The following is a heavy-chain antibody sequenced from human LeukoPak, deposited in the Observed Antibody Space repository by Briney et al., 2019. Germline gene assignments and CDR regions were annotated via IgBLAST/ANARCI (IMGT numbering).Heavy chain of an antibody. CDR3: ARDTKTRYYDSSGYYYPLNGDY. CDR2: ISAYNGNT. V-gene: IGHV1-18*01. Sequence: GASVKVSCKASGYAFTSYGISWVRQAPGQGLEWMGWISAYNGNTNYAQKLQGRVTMTTDTSTSTAYMELRSLRSDDTAVYYCARDTKTRYYDSSGYYYPLNGDYWGQGTLVTVSS. CDR1: GYAFTSYG. D-gene: IGHD3-22*01. J-gene: IGHJ4*02.